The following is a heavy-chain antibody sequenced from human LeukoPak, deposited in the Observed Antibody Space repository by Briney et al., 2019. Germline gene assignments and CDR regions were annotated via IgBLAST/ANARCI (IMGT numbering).Heavy chain of an antibody. Sequence: GGSLRLSCAASGFTFSTYWMHWVRQAPGKGLVWVATIKQDGSEKYYVDSVRGRFTISRDNAKNSLSLQMNSLRVEDTAVYYCASLWDGGYWGQGTLVSVSS. CDR2: IKQDGSEK. V-gene: IGHV3-7*01. CDR1: GFTFSTYW. CDR3: ASLWDGGY. J-gene: IGHJ4*02. D-gene: IGHD1-26*01.